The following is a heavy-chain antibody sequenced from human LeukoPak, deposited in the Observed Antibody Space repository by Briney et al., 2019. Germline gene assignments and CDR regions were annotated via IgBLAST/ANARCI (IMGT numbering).Heavy chain of an antibody. D-gene: IGHD3-9*01. CDR2: INHSGST. CDR3: ARLVIISYAFDI. Sequence: SETLSLTCAVYGGSFSGYYWSWIRQPPGKGLEWIGEINHSGSTNYNPSLKSRVNISVDTSKNQFSLKLSSVTAADTAVYYCARLVIISYAFDIWGQGTMVTVSS. V-gene: IGHV4-34*01. J-gene: IGHJ3*02. CDR1: GGSFSGYY.